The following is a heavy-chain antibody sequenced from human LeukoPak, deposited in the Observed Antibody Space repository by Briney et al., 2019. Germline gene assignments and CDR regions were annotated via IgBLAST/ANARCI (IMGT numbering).Heavy chain of an antibody. CDR3: ATSHHSLHYYPSGSYYHNWFDP. D-gene: IGHD3-10*01. J-gene: IGHJ5*02. V-gene: IGHV3-21*01. CDR1: GFTFSSYS. Sequence: GGSLRLSCAASGFTFSSYSMNWVRQAPGKGLEWVSSISSSSSYIYYADSVKGRFTISRDNAKNSLYLQMNSLRAEDTAVYYCATSHHSLHYYPSGSYYHNWFDPWGQGALVTVSS. CDR2: ISSSSSYI.